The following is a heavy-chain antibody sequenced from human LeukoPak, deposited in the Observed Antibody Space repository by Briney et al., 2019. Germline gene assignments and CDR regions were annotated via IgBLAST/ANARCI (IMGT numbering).Heavy chain of an antibody. Sequence: KTGGSLRLSCVASGYTFSSFSINWVRQAPGKGLEWVSSISVRSNYIYYADSVRGRFSISRDEARNSLYLQMDSLRGDDTAVYYCARLRRNSDSSGYYYYYDYWGQGTLVTVSS. CDR3: ARLRRNSDSSGYYYYYDY. CDR2: ISVRSNYI. CDR1: GYTFSSFS. J-gene: IGHJ4*02. V-gene: IGHV3-21*01. D-gene: IGHD3-22*01.